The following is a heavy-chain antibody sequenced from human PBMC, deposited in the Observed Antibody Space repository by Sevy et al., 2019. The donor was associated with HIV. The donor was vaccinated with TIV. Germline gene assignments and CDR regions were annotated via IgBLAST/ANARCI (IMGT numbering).Heavy chain of an antibody. D-gene: IGHD2-21*02. Sequence: ASVKVSCMASGGSLTNYGMNWVRQAPGQGLDWMGGFNPRPGIENYEPNFRDRVTISADTSMNTVYLELRRLKSEDTGVYFCSSVRPCGGDCYFFDSWGQGTLVTVSS. CDR2: FNPRPGIE. CDR3: SSVRPCGGDCYFFDS. V-gene: IGHV1-69*10. J-gene: IGHJ4*02. CDR1: GGSLTNYG.